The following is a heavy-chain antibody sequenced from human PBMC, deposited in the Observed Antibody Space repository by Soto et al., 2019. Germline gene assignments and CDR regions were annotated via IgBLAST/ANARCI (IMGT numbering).Heavy chain of an antibody. D-gene: IGHD1-7*01. CDR3: AGTTIMGYYFDY. CDR1: GGSISSGGYS. J-gene: IGHJ4*02. CDR2: IYHSGST. V-gene: IGHV4-30-2*01. Sequence: QLQLQESGSGLVKPSQTLSLTCAVSGGSISSGGYSWSWIRQPPGKGLEWIGYIYHSGSTYYNPSLNSRVTISVDRSKNQFSLKLSSVTAADTAVYYCAGTTIMGYYFDYWGQGTLVNVSS.